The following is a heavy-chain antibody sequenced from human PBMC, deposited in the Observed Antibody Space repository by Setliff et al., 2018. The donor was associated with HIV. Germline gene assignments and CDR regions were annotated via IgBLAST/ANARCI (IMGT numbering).Heavy chain of an antibody. Sequence: SETLSLTCTVSGASVNSNNYYWGWIRQPPGKGLEWIASIYYSGTTYYNPSLKSRVTISVDTSKNQFSLRLSSVTAADTAMYYCARHVGISIGGTRGDFDCWGQGTLVTVSS. J-gene: IGHJ4*02. CDR3: ARHVGISIGGTRGDFDC. CDR2: IYYSGTT. CDR1: GASVNSNNYY. V-gene: IGHV4-39*01. D-gene: IGHD6-13*01.